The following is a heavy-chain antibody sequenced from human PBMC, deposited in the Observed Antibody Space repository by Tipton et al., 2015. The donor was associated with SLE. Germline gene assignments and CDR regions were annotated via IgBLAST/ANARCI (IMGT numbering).Heavy chain of an antibody. CDR3: ARDEGRGSSSQRAFDI. J-gene: IGHJ3*02. V-gene: IGHV4-59*01. D-gene: IGHD6-6*01. Sequence: TLSLTCAVYGGSFSGYYWSWIRQPPGKGLEWIGYIYYSGSTNYNPSLKSRVTISVDTSKNQFSLKLSSVTAADTAVYYCARDEGRGSSSQRAFDIWGQGTMVTVSS. CDR1: GGSFSGYY. CDR2: IYYSGST.